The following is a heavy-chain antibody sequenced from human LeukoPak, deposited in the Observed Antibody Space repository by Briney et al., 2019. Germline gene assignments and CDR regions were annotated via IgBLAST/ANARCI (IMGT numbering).Heavy chain of an antibody. Sequence: SETLSLSCTVSGGSISSYYWSWIRQPPGKGLEWIGYIYYSGSTNYNPSLKSRVTISVDTSKNQFSLKLSSVTAADTAVYYCARQWLAFDYWGQGTLVTVSS. D-gene: IGHD6-19*01. CDR2: IYYSGST. V-gene: IGHV4-59*08. CDR1: GGSISSYY. CDR3: ARQWLAFDY. J-gene: IGHJ4*02.